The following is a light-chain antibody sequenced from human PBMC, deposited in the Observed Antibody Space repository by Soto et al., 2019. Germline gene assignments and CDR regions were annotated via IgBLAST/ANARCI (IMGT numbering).Light chain of an antibody. CDR2: DAS. Sequence: EIVLTQSPATLSVSPGERATLSCRASQSASSNLAWYQQTPGQPPRLLIYDASSRATGIPDRFSGSGSGTGFTLTISSLEPEDFAVYYCQLSQQRSDWPPITFGQGTRLEIK. CDR1: QSASSN. J-gene: IGKJ5*01. V-gene: IGKV3-11*01. CDR3: QLSQQRSDWPPIT.